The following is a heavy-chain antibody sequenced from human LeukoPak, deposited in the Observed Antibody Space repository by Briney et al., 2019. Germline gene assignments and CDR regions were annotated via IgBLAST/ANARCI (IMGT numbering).Heavy chain of an antibody. CDR1: GGSISSYY. V-gene: IGHV4-59*08. Sequence: KPSETLSLTCTVSGGSISSYYWSWIRQPPGKGLEWIGYMYYSGSTNYNPSLKSRVTISVDTSKNQFSLKLSSVTAADTAVYYCARAWVNPMIVAPYGMDVWGQGTTVTVSS. CDR3: ARAWVNPMIVAPYGMDV. CDR2: MYYSGST. J-gene: IGHJ6*02. D-gene: IGHD3-22*01.